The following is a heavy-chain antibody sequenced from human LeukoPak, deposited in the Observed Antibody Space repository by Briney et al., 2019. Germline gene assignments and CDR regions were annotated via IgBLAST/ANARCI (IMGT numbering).Heavy chain of an antibody. CDR2: IWSDGSNK. CDR3: ARDKGTTCIDN. CDR1: GITFSTSG. Sequence: EGSLRLSCAASGITFSTSGMHWVRQAPGKGLEWVAFIWSDGSNKYHADSVKGRFTISRDNSKDTLYLQMNSLRAEDTAVYYCARDKGTTCIDNWGQGALVTVSS. D-gene: IGHD4-17*01. V-gene: IGHV3-33*01. J-gene: IGHJ4*02.